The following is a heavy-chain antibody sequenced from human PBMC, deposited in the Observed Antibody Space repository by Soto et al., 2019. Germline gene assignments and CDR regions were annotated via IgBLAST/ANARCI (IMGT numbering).Heavy chain of an antibody. D-gene: IGHD3-10*01. CDR3: ARDAYYYGSGSSYGMDV. Sequence: GGSLRLSCAASGFTFSSYSMNWVRQAPGKGLEWVSYISSSSSTTYYADSVKGRFTISRDNAKNSLYLQMNSLRDEDTAVYYCARDAYYYGSGSSYGMDVWGQGTTVTVSS. V-gene: IGHV3-48*02. CDR1: GFTFSSYS. J-gene: IGHJ6*02. CDR2: ISSSSSTT.